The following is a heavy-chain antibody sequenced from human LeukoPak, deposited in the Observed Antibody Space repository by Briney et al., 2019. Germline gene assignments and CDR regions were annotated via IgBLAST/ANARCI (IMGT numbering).Heavy chain of an antibody. CDR2: ISSSGSTI. CDR3: ASSSWSRPFDY. Sequence: GGSLRLSCAASGFTFSSYEMNWVRQAPGKGLEWVSYISSSGSTIYYADSVKGRFTTSRDNAKNSLYLQMNSLRAEDTAVYYCASSSWSRPFDYWGQGTLVTVSS. D-gene: IGHD6-13*01. V-gene: IGHV3-48*03. CDR1: GFTFSSYE. J-gene: IGHJ4*02.